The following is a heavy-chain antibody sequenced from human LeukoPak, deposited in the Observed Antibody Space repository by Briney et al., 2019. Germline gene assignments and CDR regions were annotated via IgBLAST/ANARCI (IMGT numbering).Heavy chain of an antibody. V-gene: IGHV4-4*07. J-gene: IGHJ2*01. D-gene: IGHD6-13*01. CDR2: IYTSGIT. CDR3: VREVAGAQGRYFDL. Sequence: PSDTLSLTCIVSGGSISSYYWLEIRQPAAKERDWIGRIYTSGITNYNSSLKSLITMVVETSKKQFFLKLNSVTAAAAAVYYCVREVAGAQGRYFDLWGRGTLVTVSS. CDR1: GGSISSYY.